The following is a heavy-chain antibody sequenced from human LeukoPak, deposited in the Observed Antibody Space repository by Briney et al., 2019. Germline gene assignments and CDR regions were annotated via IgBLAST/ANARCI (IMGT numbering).Heavy chain of an antibody. D-gene: IGHD4-11*01. Sequence: ASVKVSCKASGYTFTSYDINWVRQATGQGLGWMGWMNPNSGNTGYAQKFQGRVTMTRNTSISTAYMELSSLRSEDTAVYYCARAGATVTLYNWFDPWGQGTLVTVSS. J-gene: IGHJ5*02. CDR1: GYTFTSYD. V-gene: IGHV1-8*01. CDR3: ARAGATVTLYNWFDP. CDR2: MNPNSGNT.